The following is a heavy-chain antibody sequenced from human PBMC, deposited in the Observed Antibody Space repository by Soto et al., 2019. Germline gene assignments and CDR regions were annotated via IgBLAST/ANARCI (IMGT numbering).Heavy chain of an antibody. Sequence: QVQLQESGPGLVKPSQTLSLTCTVSGGSISSGDYYWSWIRQPPGKGLEWIGYIYYSGSTYYNPSLKSRVTISVDTSKNQFSLKLSSVTAADTAVYYCARVVFGVGDYYYGMDVWGQGTTVTVSS. V-gene: IGHV4-30-4*01. D-gene: IGHD3-3*01. CDR2: IYYSGST. J-gene: IGHJ6*02. CDR3: ARVVFGVGDYYYGMDV. CDR1: GGSISSGDYY.